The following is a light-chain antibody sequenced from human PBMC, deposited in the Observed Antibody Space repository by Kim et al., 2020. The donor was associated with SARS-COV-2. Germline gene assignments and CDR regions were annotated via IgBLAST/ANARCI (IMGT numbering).Light chain of an antibody. CDR2: EDN. CDR3: QSYDSSNRV. V-gene: IGLV6-57*03. Sequence: KPVTIAGTRSSGSIASNYVQWYQQRPGSAPTTVIYEDNQRPSGVPDRFSGSIDSSSNSASLTISGLKTEDEADYYCQSYDSSNRVFGGGTQLTVL. CDR1: SGSIASNY. J-gene: IGLJ3*02.